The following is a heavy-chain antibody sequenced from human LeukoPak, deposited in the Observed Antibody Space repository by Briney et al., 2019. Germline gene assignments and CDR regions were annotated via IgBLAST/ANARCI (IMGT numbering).Heavy chain of an antibody. Sequence: TGGSLRLSCAVSGFTFSGYEMNWVRQAPGKGLEWVSYISSSGSIIYYAGSAKGRFTVSRDNPKNSLFLQMNSLRAEDTAVYFCARVIQLTYMDVWGKGTTVTVSS. V-gene: IGHV3-48*03. D-gene: IGHD3-16*01. J-gene: IGHJ6*03. CDR3: ARVIQLTYMDV. CDR1: GFTFSGYE. CDR2: ISSSGSII.